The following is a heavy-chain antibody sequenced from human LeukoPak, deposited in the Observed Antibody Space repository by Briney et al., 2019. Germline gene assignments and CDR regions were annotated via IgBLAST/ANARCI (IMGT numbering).Heavy chain of an antibody. CDR2: ISYDGSNK. J-gene: IGHJ3*02. D-gene: IGHD3-10*01. V-gene: IGHV3-30*18. Sequence: GGSLRLSCAASGFTFSHYGMHWVRQAPGKGLEWVAIISYDGSNKYYTDSVKGRFTISRDNPKNTLYLQMNSLRAEDTAVYYCAKGGGSGTYRELKDAFDIWGLGTLVTVSS. CDR1: GFTFSHYG. CDR3: AKGGGSGTYRELKDAFDI.